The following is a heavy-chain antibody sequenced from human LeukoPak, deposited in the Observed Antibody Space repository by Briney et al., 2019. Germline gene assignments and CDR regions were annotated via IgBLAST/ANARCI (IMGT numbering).Heavy chain of an antibody. Sequence: GRSLRLSCAASGFTFDDYAMHWVRQAPGKGLEWVSGISWNSGSIGYADSVKGRFTISRDNAKNSLYPQMNSLRAEDTALYYCAKAITGYCSSTSCPYAFDIWGQGTMVTVSS. CDR1: GFTFDDYA. CDR3: AKAITGYCSSTSCPYAFDI. J-gene: IGHJ3*02. CDR2: ISWNSGSI. D-gene: IGHD2-2*01. V-gene: IGHV3-9*01.